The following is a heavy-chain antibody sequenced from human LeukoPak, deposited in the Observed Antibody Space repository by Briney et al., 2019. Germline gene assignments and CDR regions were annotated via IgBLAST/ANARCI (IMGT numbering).Heavy chain of an antibody. CDR3: GSLVGYAFDI. J-gene: IGHJ3*02. Sequence: GGSLRLSCAASGFTFSNYAMSWVRQAPGKGLEWVSSITGSGGSTYYADSVKGRLTISRDNSKNTLYLQMNSLRAEDTAVYYCGSLVGYAFDIWGQGTMVTVSS. D-gene: IGHD2-15*01. CDR2: ITGSGGST. V-gene: IGHV3-23*01. CDR1: GFTFSNYA.